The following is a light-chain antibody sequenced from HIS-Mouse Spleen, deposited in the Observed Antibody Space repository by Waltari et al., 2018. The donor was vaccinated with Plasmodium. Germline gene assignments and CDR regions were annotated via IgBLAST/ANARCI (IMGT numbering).Light chain of an antibody. J-gene: IGLJ2*01. CDR2: DNN. CDR3: GTWDSSLSAGVV. CDR1: SSNIGNNY. V-gene: IGLV1-51*01. Sequence: QSVLTQPPSVSAAPGQKVTISCSGSSSNIGNNYVSWYQQLPGTAPKLPIYDNNNRPSGIPDRFSGSKSGTSATLGITGLQTGDEADYYCGTWDSSLSAGVVFGGGTKLTVL.